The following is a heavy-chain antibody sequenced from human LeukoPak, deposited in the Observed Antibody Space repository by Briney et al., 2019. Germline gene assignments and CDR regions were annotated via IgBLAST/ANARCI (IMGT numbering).Heavy chain of an antibody. J-gene: IGHJ5*02. CDR1: DGSINTPNYY. CDR2: IYYSGST. V-gene: IGHV4-39*07. Sequence: SETLSLTCTVPDGSINTPNYYWGWIRQPPGKGLEWIGSIYYSGSTYYNPSLKSRVTISVDTSKNQFSLKLSSVTAADTAVYYCARDGGSSWSGFDPWGQGTLVTVSS. CDR3: ARDGGSSWSGFDP. D-gene: IGHD6-13*01.